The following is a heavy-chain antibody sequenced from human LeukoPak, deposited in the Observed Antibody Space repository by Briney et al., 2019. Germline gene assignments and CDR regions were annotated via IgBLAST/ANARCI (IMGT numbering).Heavy chain of an antibody. Sequence: GASVKDSCKASGYTFTGYYTHWVRQAPGQGLEWMGWINPNSGGTNYAQKFQGRVTMTRDTSISTAYMELSRLRSDDTAVYYCARDPQGVVVINGSYYYYYYMDFWGKGTTVTVSS. D-gene: IGHD3-22*01. CDR1: GYTFTGYY. V-gene: IGHV1-2*02. CDR3: ARDPQGVVVINGSYYYYYYMDF. J-gene: IGHJ6*03. CDR2: INPNSGGT.